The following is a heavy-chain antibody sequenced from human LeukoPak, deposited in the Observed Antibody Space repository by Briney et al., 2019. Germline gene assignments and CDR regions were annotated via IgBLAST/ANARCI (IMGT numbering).Heavy chain of an antibody. Sequence: GGSLRLSWAASGXTVSSNYMSWVRQAPGKGLESVSVIYSGGGTYYADSVRGRFTISRDKSKNTLDLQMNSLRVEDTAVYYCARVIRGGVDYWGQGTLVTVSS. J-gene: IGHJ4*02. CDR2: IYSGGGT. CDR3: ARVIRGGVDY. D-gene: IGHD3-10*01. CDR1: GXTVSSNY. V-gene: IGHV3-53*01.